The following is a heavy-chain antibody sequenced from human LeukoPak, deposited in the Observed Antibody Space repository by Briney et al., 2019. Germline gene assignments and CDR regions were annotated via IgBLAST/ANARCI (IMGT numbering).Heavy chain of an antibody. V-gene: IGHV3-64*01. Sequence: GGSLRLSCAASGFSLSNSGMHWVRQAPGKGLEYVSSINADGGTKYYANSVKGRFSISRDNSKNTMYLQLGNVRPDDMAVYYCASLDVSEIPWGPGTLVTVPS. CDR2: INADGGTK. CDR1: GFSLSNSG. J-gene: IGHJ5*02. D-gene: IGHD5-24*01. CDR3: ASLDVSEIP.